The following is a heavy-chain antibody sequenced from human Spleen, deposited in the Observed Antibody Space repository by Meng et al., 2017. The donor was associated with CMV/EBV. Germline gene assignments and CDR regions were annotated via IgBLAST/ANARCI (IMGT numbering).Heavy chain of an antibody. CDR3: ARDLGSFDY. Sequence: SETLSLTCSVSGASISSSSWSWIRQPPGKGLEWIGFFYYRGNNNYNPSLRSRVTISIDTSKNLISRKLTSVTTGDTAVYSCARDLGSFDYWGQGILVTVSS. CDR2: FYYRGNN. J-gene: IGHJ4*02. D-gene: IGHD3-16*01. V-gene: IGHV4-59*01. CDR1: GASISSSS.